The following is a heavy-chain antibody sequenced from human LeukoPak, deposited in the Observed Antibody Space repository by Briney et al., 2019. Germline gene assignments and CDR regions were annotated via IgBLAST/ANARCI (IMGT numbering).Heavy chain of an antibody. D-gene: IGHD3-22*01. CDR3: ARHYYDRSDSYSFDY. CDR1: GGSISGYY. V-gene: IGHV4-59*08. CDR2: IFSSGST. J-gene: IGHJ4*02. Sequence: PSETLSLTCTVSGGSISGYYWSWIRQPPGKGLEWIGYIFSSGSTNYNPSLKSRVNISEDTSVNQFSLTLSSVTAADTAVYYCARHYYDRSDSYSFDYWGQGTLVTVSS.